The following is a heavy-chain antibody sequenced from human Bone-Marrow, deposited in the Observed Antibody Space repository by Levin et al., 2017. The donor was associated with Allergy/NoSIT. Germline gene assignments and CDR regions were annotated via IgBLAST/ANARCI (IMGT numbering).Heavy chain of an antibody. CDR3: ARAGVLWGFPGAFDI. V-gene: IGHV4-34*01. CDR1: GGSFSGYY. Sequence: SQTLSLTCAVYGGSFSGYYWSWIRQPPGKGLEWIGEINHSGSTNYNPSLKSRVTISVDTSKNQFSLKLSSVTAADTAVYYCARAGVLWGFPGAFDIWGQGTMVTVSS. J-gene: IGHJ3*02. CDR2: INHSGST. D-gene: IGHD3-10*01.